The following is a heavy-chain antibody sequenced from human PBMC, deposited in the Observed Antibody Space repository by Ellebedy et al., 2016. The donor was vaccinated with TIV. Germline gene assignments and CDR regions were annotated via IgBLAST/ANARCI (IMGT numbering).Heavy chain of an antibody. CDR1: GFTFTSSA. CDR3: AAEEDPEPKGGLWLSYYYYGMDV. Sequence: ASVKVSCKASGFTFTSSAMQWVRQARGQRLEWIGWIVVGSGNTNYAQKFQERVTITRDMSTSTAYMELSSLRSEDTAVYYCAAEEDPEPKGGLWLSYYYYGMDVWGQGTTVTVSS. D-gene: IGHD5-18*01. J-gene: IGHJ6*02. CDR2: IVVGSGNT. V-gene: IGHV1-58*02.